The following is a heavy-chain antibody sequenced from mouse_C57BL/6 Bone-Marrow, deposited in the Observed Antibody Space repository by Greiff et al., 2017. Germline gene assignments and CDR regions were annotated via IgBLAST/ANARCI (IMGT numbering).Heavy chain of an antibody. V-gene: IGHV14-4*01. D-gene: IGHD2-4*01. CDR1: GFNIKDAY. J-gene: IGHJ2*01. CDR3: TAYDYDYFDY. Sequence: VQLQQSGAELVRPGASVKLSCTASGFNIKDAYMHWVKQRPEQGLEWIGWIDPENGDTEYASKFQGKATITADTSSNTAYLQLSSLTSEDTAVYYCTAYDYDYFDYWGQGTTLTVSS. CDR2: IDPENGDT.